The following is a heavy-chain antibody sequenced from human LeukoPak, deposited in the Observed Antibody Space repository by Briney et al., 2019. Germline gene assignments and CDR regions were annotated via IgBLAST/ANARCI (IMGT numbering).Heavy chain of an antibody. CDR3: ARGDQVDGYKNLDY. Sequence: HPGGSLRLSCAASGFTFSSYAMHWVRQAPGKGLEYVSAISSNGGSTYYANSVKGRFTISRDNSKNTLYLQMGSLRAEDMAVYYCARGDQVDGYKNLDYWGQGTLVTVSS. D-gene: IGHD5-24*01. CDR2: ISSNGGST. V-gene: IGHV3-64*01. CDR1: GFTFSSYA. J-gene: IGHJ4*02.